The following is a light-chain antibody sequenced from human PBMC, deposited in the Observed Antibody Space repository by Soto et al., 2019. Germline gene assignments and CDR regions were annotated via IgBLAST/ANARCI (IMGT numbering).Light chain of an antibody. CDR2: GAS. CDR3: QQYNNLPHT. V-gene: IGKV3-15*01. Sequence: EIVMTQSPATLSGSPGERATLSCRASQSVSSNLAWYQQKPGQAPRLLIYGASTRATGIPARFSGSGSGTEFTLTISSLQSEDFAVYYCQQYNNLPHTFGQGTKLEIK. CDR1: QSVSSN. J-gene: IGKJ2*01.